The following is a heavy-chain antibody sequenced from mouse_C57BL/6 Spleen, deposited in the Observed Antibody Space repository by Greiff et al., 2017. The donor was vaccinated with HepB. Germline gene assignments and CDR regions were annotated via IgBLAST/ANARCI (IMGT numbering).Heavy chain of an antibody. CDR3: ARSLGSSGPWFAY. J-gene: IGHJ3*01. D-gene: IGHD3-2*02. Sequence: QVQLQQPGAELVMPGASVKLSCKASGYTFTSYWMHWVKQRPGQGLEWIGEIDPSDSYTNYNQKFKGKSTLTVDKSSSTAYMQLSSLTSEDSAVYYCARSLGSSGPWFAYWGQGTLVTVSA. CDR2: IDPSDSYT. V-gene: IGHV1-69*01. CDR1: GYTFTSYW.